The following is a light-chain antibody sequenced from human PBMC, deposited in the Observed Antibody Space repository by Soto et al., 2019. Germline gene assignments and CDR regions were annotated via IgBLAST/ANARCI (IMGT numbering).Light chain of an antibody. CDR3: QHLNNYPPFT. V-gene: IGKV1-9*01. CDR2: GTF. Sequence: IQLTQSPSSLSASVGDRVSITCRASQDIQTYLAWYQQKRGEAPKLLISGTFTLQSEVPSRFNGSGSGTDFTLTISRLQPEDFATYYCQHLNNYPPFTFGPGTKVDLE. J-gene: IGKJ3*01. CDR1: QDIQTY.